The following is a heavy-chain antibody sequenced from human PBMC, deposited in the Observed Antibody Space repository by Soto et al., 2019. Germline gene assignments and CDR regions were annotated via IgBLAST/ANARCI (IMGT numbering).Heavy chain of an antibody. J-gene: IGHJ5*02. Sequence: EVQLVESGGGLVQPGGSLRLSCAASGFTFSSYSMNWVRQAPGKGLEWVSYISSSSSTIYYADSVKGRFTISRDNAKNSLYLQMNSLRAEDTAVYYCARERGSSQTRSNWFDPWGQGTLVTVSS. CDR1: GFTFSSYS. CDR2: ISSSSSTI. D-gene: IGHD6-13*01. V-gene: IGHV3-48*01. CDR3: ARERGSSQTRSNWFDP.